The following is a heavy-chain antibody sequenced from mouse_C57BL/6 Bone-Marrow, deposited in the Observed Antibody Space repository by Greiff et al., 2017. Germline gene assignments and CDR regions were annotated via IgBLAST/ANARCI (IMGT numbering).Heavy chain of an antibody. V-gene: IGHV1-26*01. CDR3: TRVPPGTGYFDY. Sequence: EVQLQQSGPELVKPGASVKMSCKASGYTFTDYYMNWVKQSHGKSLEWIGDINPNNGGTSYNQKFKGKATLTVDKSSSTAYVELRSLTSEDAAVYYCTRVPPGTGYFDYWGQGATLTVST. CDR2: INPNNGGT. J-gene: IGHJ2*01. CDR1: GYTFTDYY. D-gene: IGHD4-1*01.